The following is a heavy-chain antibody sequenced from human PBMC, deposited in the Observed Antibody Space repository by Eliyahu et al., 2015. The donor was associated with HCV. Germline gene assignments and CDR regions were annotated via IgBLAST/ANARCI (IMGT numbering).Heavy chain of an antibody. CDR2: ITSSSSHI. J-gene: IGHJ4*02. D-gene: IGHD3/OR15-3a*01. V-gene: IGHV3-48*02. Sequence: EVQLVESGGGLVQPGGSLRXSCAASGFTFXRYDMSWVRQTPGKGLEWLSYITSSSSHIQYAESVKGRFTTSRDNAKNSLYLQMNSLRDEDTAVYYCARDDDTWPGRDFDYWGLGTLVTVSS. CDR1: GFTFXRYD. CDR3: ARDDDTWPGRDFDY.